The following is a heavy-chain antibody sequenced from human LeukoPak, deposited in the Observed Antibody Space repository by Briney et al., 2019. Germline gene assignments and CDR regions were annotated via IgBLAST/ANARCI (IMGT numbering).Heavy chain of an antibody. CDR3: ARVDCSGGSCYEDY. J-gene: IGHJ4*02. CDR1: GFTFRSYW. V-gene: IGHV3-74*01. CDR2: VNSYGSST. D-gene: IGHD2-15*01. Sequence: GGSLRLSCAASGFTFRSYWMHWVREAPGKGLVWVSRVNSYGSSTSYADSVKGRFTISRDNAKNTLHLQMTSLRAEDTAVHYCARVDCSGGSCYEDYWGQGTLVTVSS.